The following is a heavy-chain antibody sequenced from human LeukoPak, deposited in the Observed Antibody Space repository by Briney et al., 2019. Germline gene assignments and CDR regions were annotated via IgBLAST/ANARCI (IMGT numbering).Heavy chain of an antibody. J-gene: IGHJ4*02. D-gene: IGHD3-10*01. Sequence: PSETLSLTCTVSGDSMTNYYWNWIRQRPGKGLECIGYIHHSGTTNYNPSLKSRLTMSVDTSKNQFSLKLTSVSAADTAMYFCAKTGSLMGRFFDYWGQGTLVTVSS. CDR3: AKTGSLMGRFFDY. CDR1: GDSMTNYY. CDR2: IHHSGTT. V-gene: IGHV4-59*01.